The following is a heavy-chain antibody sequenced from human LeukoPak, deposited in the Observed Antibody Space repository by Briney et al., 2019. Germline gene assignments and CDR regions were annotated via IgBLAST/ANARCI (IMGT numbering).Heavy chain of an antibody. CDR1: GFTFSSYS. CDR3: ARGRPYCSSTSCPIDS. CDR2: ISSSSGTI. J-gene: IGHJ4*02. Sequence: GGSLRLSCAASGFTFSSYSMNWVRQAPGKGREWGSYISSSSGTIYYADSVKGRFTISRDNAKNSLYLQMNSLRAEDTAVYYCARGRPYCSSTSCPIDSWGQGTLVTVSS. D-gene: IGHD2-2*01. V-gene: IGHV3-48*01.